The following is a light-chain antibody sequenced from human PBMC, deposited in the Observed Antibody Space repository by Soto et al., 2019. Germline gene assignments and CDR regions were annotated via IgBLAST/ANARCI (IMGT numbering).Light chain of an antibody. J-gene: IGLJ2*01. CDR1: NIGSKN. Sequence: SYELTQPLSVSVALGQTARITCGGNNIGSKNVHWYQQKPGQAPVLVIYWDTNRPSGIPERFSGSNSGNTATLTISRAQGGDEADYYCQLWDRSTGVFGGGTKRTVL. CDR2: WDT. CDR3: QLWDRSTGV. V-gene: IGLV3-9*01.